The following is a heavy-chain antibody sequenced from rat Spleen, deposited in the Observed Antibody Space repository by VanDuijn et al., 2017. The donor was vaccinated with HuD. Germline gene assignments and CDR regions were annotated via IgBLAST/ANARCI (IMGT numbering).Heavy chain of an antibody. CDR1: GFTFSDYY. D-gene: IGHD1-11*01. V-gene: IGHV5-29*01. J-gene: IGHJ2*01. Sequence: EVQLVESNGDLVQPGRSLKLSCAASGFTFSDYYMAWVRQAPTKGLEWVATISFDGSSTYYRDSVKGRFTISRDNAKSTLYLQMDSLRSEDTATYYCARRYDFDYWGQGVMVTVSS. CDR3: ARRYDFDY. CDR2: ISFDGSST.